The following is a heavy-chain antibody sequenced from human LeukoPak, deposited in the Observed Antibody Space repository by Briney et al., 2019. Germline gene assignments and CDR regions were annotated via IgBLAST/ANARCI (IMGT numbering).Heavy chain of an antibody. CDR3: ARPLSGSSSWHGDAFDI. CDR2: IYYSGST. V-gene: IGHV4-39*01. CDR1: GGSISSSTYS. Sequence: NPSETLSLTCTVSGGSISSSTYSWGWIRQPPGKGLEWIGSIYYSGSTYYNASLKSRVTISADTSKNQFSLKLSSVTAADTAVYYCARPLSGSSSWHGDAFDIWGQGTMVTVSS. J-gene: IGHJ3*02. D-gene: IGHD6-13*01.